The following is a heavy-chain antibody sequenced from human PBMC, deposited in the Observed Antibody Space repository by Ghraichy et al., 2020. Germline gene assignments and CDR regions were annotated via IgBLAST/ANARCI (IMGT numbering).Heavy chain of an antibody. D-gene: IGHD4-17*01. CDR2: ISYDGSNK. CDR3: ARGGPDYGDYGVDYYYYGMDV. J-gene: IGHJ6*02. CDR1: GFTFSSYA. V-gene: IGHV3-30*04. Sequence: SLNISCAASGFTFSSYAMHWVRQAPGKGLEWVAVISYDGSNKYYADSVKGRFTISRDNSKNTLYLQMNSLRAEDTAVYYCARGGPDYGDYGVDYYYYGMDVWGQGTTVTVSS.